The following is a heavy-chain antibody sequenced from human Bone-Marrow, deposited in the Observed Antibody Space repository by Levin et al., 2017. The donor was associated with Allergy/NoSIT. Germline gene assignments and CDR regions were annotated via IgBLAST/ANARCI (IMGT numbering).Heavy chain of an antibody. CDR2: IYYSGST. D-gene: IGHD2-2*01. J-gene: IGHJ6*03. CDR3: ARLGSYAKNRYYDYYMDV. V-gene: IGHV4-59*01. Sequence: SETLSLTCTVSGGSISSYYWSWIRQPPGKGLEWIGYIYYSGSTNYNPSLKSRVTISVDTSKNQFSLKLSSVTAADTAVYYCARLGSYAKNRYYDYYMDVWGKGTTVTVSS. CDR1: GGSISSYY.